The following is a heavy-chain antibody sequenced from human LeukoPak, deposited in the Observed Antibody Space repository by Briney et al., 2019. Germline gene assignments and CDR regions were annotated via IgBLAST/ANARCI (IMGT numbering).Heavy chain of an antibody. CDR2: ISYDGSNK. CDR1: GFTFSSYG. D-gene: IGHD1-26*01. CDR3: AKEGPGATYFDY. J-gene: IGHJ4*02. V-gene: IGHV3-30*18. Sequence: GGSQRLSCAASGFTFSSYGMHWVRQAPGKGLEWVAVISYDGSNKYYADSVKGRFTISRDNSKNTLYLQMNSLRAEDTAVYYCAKEGPGATYFDYWGQGTLATVSS.